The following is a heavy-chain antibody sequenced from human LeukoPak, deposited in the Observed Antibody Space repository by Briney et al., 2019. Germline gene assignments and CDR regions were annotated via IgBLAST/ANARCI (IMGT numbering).Heavy chain of an antibody. CDR2: IYYSGST. CDR3: AASEEGYCSGGSCYNWFDP. D-gene: IGHD2-15*01. CDR1: GGSISSYY. J-gene: IGHJ5*02. V-gene: IGHV4-59*01. Sequence: PSETLSLTCTVSGGSISSYYWSRIRQPPGKGLEWIGYIYYSGSTNYNPSLKSRVTISVDTSKNQFSLKLSSVTAADTAVYYCAASEEGYCSGGSCYNWFDPWGQGTLVTVSS.